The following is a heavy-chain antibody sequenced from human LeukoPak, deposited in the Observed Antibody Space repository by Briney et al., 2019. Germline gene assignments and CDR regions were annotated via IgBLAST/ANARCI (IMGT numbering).Heavy chain of an antibody. Sequence: SQTLSLTRMLSGGSINICDYYGSWIRQPPGKGLEWIGYIYYCGSPFYHPSRKSRVTISVDTSKNQFSLKLSSVTAADTAVYYCARAPSDKIVVPAAILKYGGGFDPWGQGTVVTVSS. CDR2: IYYCGSP. D-gene: IGHD2-2*02. CDR3: ARAPSDKIVVPAAILKYGGGFDP. CDR1: GGSINICDYY. V-gene: IGHV4-30-4*08. J-gene: IGHJ5*02.